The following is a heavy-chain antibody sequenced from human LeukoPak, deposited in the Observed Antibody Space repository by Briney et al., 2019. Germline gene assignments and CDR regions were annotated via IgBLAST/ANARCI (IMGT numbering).Heavy chain of an antibody. D-gene: IGHD5-24*01. Sequence: ASVKVSCKASGYTFTSNYMHWVRQAPGQGLEWMGIINASGGSTNYAQKFQGRVTMTRDTSTSTVYMELSSLRSEDTAVYYCAIAGDRDGYNYYYWGQGTLVTVSS. CDR3: AIAGDRDGYNYYY. J-gene: IGHJ4*02. CDR2: INASGGST. CDR1: GYTFTSNY. V-gene: IGHV1-46*01.